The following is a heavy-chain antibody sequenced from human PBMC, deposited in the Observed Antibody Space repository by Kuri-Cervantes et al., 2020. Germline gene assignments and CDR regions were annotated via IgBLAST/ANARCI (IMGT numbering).Heavy chain of an antibody. CDR2: ISYDGSNK. J-gene: IGHJ4*02. CDR1: GFTFSSYA. V-gene: IGHV3-30-3*01. D-gene: IGHD2-21*02. Sequence: GGSLRLSCAASGFTFSSYAMHWVRQAPGKGLEWAAVISYDGSNKYYADSVKGRFTISRDNSKNTLYLQMNSLRAEDTAVYYCTTDLWGNCGGDCNWGQGNLVTGYS. CDR3: TTDLWGNCGGDCN.